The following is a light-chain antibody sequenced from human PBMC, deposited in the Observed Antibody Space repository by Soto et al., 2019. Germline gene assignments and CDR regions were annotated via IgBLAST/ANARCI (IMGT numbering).Light chain of an antibody. J-gene: IGKJ1*01. CDR3: QHDGSSPSWT. Sequence: EIVLTQSPGSLSLSPGERATLSCRASQSVSGNFLAWYQHKPGQAPRLLIYDASTRLTGIPDRFSGSGSGKDFTLTISRLEPEDFAVYYCQHDGSSPSWTFGQGTKVEIK. CDR2: DAS. V-gene: IGKV3-20*01. CDR1: QSVSGNF.